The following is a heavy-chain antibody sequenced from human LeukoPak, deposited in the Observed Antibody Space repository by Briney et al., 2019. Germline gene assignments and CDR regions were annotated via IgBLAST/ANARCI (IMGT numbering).Heavy chain of an antibody. CDR2: IYPGDSDT. CDR1: GYSLTSYW. V-gene: IGHV5-51*01. CDR3: ARRLPGLAAGGNWFDP. D-gene: IGHD3/OR15-3a*01. Sequence: GESLKISCKGSGYSLTSYWIGWVRQMPGKGLEWMGIIYPGDSDTRYSPSFQGQVTISADKSISTAYLQWSSLKASDTAMYYCARRLPGLAAGGNWFDPWGQGTLVTVSS. J-gene: IGHJ5*02.